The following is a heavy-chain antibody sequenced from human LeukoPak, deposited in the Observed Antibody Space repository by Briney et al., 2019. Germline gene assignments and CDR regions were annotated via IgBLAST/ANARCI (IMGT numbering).Heavy chain of an antibody. Sequence: SETLSLTCTVSGGSITSSNYYWGWIRQPPGKGLEWIGSFYYSGSTNYSPSLKSRVTISVDTSNNQFSLKLSSVTAADTAVYYCVYYYGSGSVEYWGQGTLVTVSS. CDR3: VYYYGSGSVEY. V-gene: IGHV4-39*01. CDR1: GGSITSSNYY. D-gene: IGHD3-10*01. J-gene: IGHJ4*02. CDR2: FYYSGST.